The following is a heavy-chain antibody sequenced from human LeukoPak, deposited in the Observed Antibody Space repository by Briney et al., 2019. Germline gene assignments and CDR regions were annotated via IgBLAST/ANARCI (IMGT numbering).Heavy chain of an antibody. CDR3: AKEAPGYSSSWLNYFDY. CDR2: IRSDGSNK. D-gene: IGHD6-13*01. CDR1: GFTFSSNG. V-gene: IGHV3-30*02. J-gene: IGHJ4*02. Sequence: GGSLRLSCAASGFTFSSNGMHWVRQAPGKGLEWVAFIRSDGSNKYYADSVKGRFTISRDNSRNTLYLQMNSLITEDTAVYYCAKEAPGYSSSWLNYFDYWGQGTLVTVSS.